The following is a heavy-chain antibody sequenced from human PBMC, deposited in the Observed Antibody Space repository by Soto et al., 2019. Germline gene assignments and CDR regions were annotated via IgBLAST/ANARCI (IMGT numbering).Heavy chain of an antibody. V-gene: IGHV1-69*13. J-gene: IGHJ6*02. CDR3: ARDFANYYDSSGSGYYGMDV. Sequence: SVKVSCKASGGTFSSYAISWVRQAPGQGLEWMGGIIPIFGTANYAQKFQGRVTITADESTSTAYMELSSLRSEDTAVYYCARDFANYYDSSGSGYYGMDVWGQGTTVTVSS. CDR2: IIPIFGTA. D-gene: IGHD3-22*01. CDR1: GGTFSSYA.